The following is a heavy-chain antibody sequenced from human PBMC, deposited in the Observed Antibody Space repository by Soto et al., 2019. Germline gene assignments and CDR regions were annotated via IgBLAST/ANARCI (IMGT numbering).Heavy chain of an antibody. CDR1: GFVFSTYG. CDR3: ARAVGPFDY. CDR2: IWYDGSNK. Sequence: QVQLVESGGGVVQPGRSLRLSCAASGFVFSTYGMHWVRQAPGKGLEWVAVIWYDGSNKYYADSVRGRLTISRDNSKKTLFLQLNSLRAEDTAVYYCARAVGPFDYWGQGTLVTVSS. V-gene: IGHV3-33*01. J-gene: IGHJ4*02. D-gene: IGHD1-26*01.